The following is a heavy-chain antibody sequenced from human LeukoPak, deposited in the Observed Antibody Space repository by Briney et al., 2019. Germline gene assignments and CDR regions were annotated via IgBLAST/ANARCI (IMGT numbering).Heavy chain of an antibody. V-gene: IGHV4-59*01. D-gene: IGHD2-2*02. CDR1: GGSISSYY. CDR3: ARGRDCSSTSCYSGYYYYGMDV. Sequence: PSETLSLTCTVSGGSISSYYWSWIRQPPGKGLEWIGYIYYSGSTNYNPSLKSRVTISVDTSKNQFPLKLSSVTAADTAVYYCARGRDCSSTSCYSGYYYYGMDVWGQGTTVTVSS. J-gene: IGHJ6*02. CDR2: IYYSGST.